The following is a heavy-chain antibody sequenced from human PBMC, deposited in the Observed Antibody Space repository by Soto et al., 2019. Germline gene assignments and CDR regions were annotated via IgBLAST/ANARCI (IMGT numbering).Heavy chain of an antibody. CDR1: GGSISSSIYY. J-gene: IGHJ6*02. D-gene: IGHD1-26*01. V-gene: IGHV4-39*01. CDR3: AKDMGATRGTYYYYYGMDV. CDR2: IYYSGST. Sequence: PSETLSLTCTVSGGSISSSIYYWGGIRHPPGKGLEWIGSIYYSGSTYYNPSLKSRVTISVDTSKNQFSLKLSSVTTADTAVYYCAKDMGATRGTYYYYYGMDVWGQGTTVTVSS.